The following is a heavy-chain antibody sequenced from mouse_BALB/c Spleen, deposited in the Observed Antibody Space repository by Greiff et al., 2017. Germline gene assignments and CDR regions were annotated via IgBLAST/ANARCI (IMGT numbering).Heavy chain of an antibody. CDR2: IRSKSNNYAT. J-gene: IGHJ3*01. Sequence: EVMLVESGGGLVQPKGSLKLSCAASGFTFNTYAMNWVRQAPGKGLEWVARIRSKSNNYATYYADSVKDRFTISRADSQSMLYLQMNNLKTEDTAMYYCVRDSSGYVGFAYWGQGTLVTVSA. CDR1: GFTFNTYA. D-gene: IGHD3-1*01. CDR3: VRDSSGYVGFAY. V-gene: IGHV10-1*02.